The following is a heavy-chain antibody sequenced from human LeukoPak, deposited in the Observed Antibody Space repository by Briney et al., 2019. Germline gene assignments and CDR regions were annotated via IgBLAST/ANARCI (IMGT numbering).Heavy chain of an antibody. CDR2: MNWNGDST. J-gene: IGHJ6*03. CDR1: GFTFDDYD. D-gene: IGHD5-12*01. Sequence: ESLRLSCAASGFTFDDYDMSWVRQAPGKGLEWVSGMNWNGDSTGYADSVKGRFTISRDNAKNSLYLQMNSLRAEDTALYYCARVVATMDYYYYMDAWGKGTTVTVSS. CDR3: ARVVATMDYYYYMDA. V-gene: IGHV3-20*04.